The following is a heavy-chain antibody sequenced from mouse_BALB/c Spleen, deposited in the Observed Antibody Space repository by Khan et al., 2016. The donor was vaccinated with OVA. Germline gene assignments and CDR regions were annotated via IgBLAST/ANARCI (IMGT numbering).Heavy chain of an antibody. D-gene: IGHD1-1*01. CDR3: SRPAYYYNREGFAY. V-gene: IGHV5-6*01. Sequence: EVELVESGGDLVKPGGSLKLSCAASGFTFSTYGMSWVRQTPEKRLEWVATISTGGTYTYYPDSVKGRFTISRDNAKNTLYLQLSSLQSEDTAIYYYSRPAYYYNREGFAYWGQGTLVTVSA. CDR1: GFTFSTYG. J-gene: IGHJ3*01. CDR2: ISTGGTYT.